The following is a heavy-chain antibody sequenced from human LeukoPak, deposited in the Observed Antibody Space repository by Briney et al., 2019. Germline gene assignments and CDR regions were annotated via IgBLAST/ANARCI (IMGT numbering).Heavy chain of an antibody. J-gene: IGHJ5*02. CDR1: GYSISSGYH. Sequence: SETLSLTCTVSGYSISSGYHWGWIRQPPGKGLEWIGSIYHSGSTYYNPSLKSRVTISVDTSKNQFSLKLSSVTAADTAVYYCARSYRASLSFDPWGQGTLVTVSS. V-gene: IGHV4-38-2*02. CDR3: ARSYRASLSFDP. D-gene: IGHD3-10*01. CDR2: IYHSGST.